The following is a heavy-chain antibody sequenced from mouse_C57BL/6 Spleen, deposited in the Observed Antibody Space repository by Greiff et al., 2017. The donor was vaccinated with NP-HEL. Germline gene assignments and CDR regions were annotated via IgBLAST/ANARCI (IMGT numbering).Heavy chain of an antibody. Sequence: EVQRVESGGGLVKPGGSLKLSCAASGFTFSDYGMHWVRQAPEKGLEWVAYISSGRSTIYYADTVKGRFTISRDNAKNTLFLQMTSLRSEDTAMYYCARPLITTESLAYWGQGTLVTVSA. CDR2: ISSGRSTI. CDR1: GFTFSDYG. V-gene: IGHV5-17*01. D-gene: IGHD1-2*01. CDR3: ARPLITTESLAY. J-gene: IGHJ3*01.